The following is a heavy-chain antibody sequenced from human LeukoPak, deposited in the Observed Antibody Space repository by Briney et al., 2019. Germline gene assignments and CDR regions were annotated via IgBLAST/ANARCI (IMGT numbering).Heavy chain of an antibody. CDR3: ARDNSVGDTAWWFDP. D-gene: IGHD1-26*01. CDR2: INPSGSST. J-gene: IGHJ5*02. Sequence: ASVKVSCKASVYTFTSYYMHWVRQAPGQGLEWMGLINPSGSSTSYAQKFQGRLSLTRDMSTSTDYMELSSLRSEDTAVYYCARDNSVGDTAWWFDPWGQGTLVTVSS. CDR1: VYTFTSYY. V-gene: IGHV1-46*01.